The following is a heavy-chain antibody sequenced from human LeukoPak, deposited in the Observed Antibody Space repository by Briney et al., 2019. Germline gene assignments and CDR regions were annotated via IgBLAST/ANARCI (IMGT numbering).Heavy chain of an antibody. CDR3: ARESIAARSRFDP. V-gene: IGHV1-69*06. CDR2: IIPIFGTA. CDR1: GGTFGSYA. Sequence: ASVKVSCKASGGTFGSYAISWVRQAPGQGLEWMGGIIPIFGTANYAQKFQGRVTITADKSTSTAYMELSSLRSEDTAVYYCARESIAARSRFDPWGQGTLVTVSS. J-gene: IGHJ5*02. D-gene: IGHD6-6*01.